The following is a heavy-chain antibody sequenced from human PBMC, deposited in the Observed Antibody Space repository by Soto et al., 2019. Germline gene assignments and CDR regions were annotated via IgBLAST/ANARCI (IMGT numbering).Heavy chain of an antibody. CDR2: IYWDDDK. CDR1: GVSLTTGGVG. Sequence: QITLRESGPTLVQPTQTLTLTCTLSGVSLTTGGVGVGWIRQPPGKALEWLALIYWDDDKRFSPSLKSRLAITRDTSKNQVVMTMTDMAPVDTAIYYCAHRQRTVVVGAPFDLWGQGSQVTVSS. D-gene: IGHD2-15*01. V-gene: IGHV2-5*02. J-gene: IGHJ4*02. CDR3: AHRQRTVVVGAPFDL.